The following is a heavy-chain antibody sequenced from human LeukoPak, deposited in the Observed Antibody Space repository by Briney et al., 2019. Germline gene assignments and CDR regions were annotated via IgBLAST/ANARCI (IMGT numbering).Heavy chain of an antibody. CDR2: ISPTGAT. J-gene: IGHJ6*03. CDR1: GDSIRSSY. Sequence: SETLSLTCTVSGDSIRSSYWLWIRQAPGERLEWIGYISPTGATDNNPSLMGRVTVSADTSKNQLSLTLTSVTAADTAVYYCMGRRDERYFYDMDVWGKGTTVTVSS. V-gene: IGHV4-4*09. D-gene: IGHD1-1*01. CDR3: MGRRDERYFYDMDV.